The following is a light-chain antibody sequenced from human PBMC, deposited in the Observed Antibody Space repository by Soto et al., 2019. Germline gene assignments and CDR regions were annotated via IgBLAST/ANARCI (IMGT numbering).Light chain of an antibody. V-gene: IGKV3-11*01. J-gene: IGKJ2*01. Sequence: EIVLTQSPATLSLSPGERATLSCRASPSVSSYLAWYQQKPGQAPRLLIYDASNRATGIQARFSGSGSGTDFTLTISSLEPEDFAVYYCQQRSNWPPYTFGQGTKLEIK. CDR2: DAS. CDR3: QQRSNWPPYT. CDR1: PSVSSY.